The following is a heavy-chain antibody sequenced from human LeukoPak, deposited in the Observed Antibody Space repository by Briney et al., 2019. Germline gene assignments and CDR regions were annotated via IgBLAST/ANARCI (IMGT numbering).Heavy chain of an antibody. J-gene: IGHJ3*01. Sequence: NPSETLSLTCTVSGGSISSSSYYWGWIRQPPGKGLEWIGSIYYIGSTNYNPSLKSRVTMSTDTSKNQFSLRLTSVTAADTAVYYCARDGGVVIPTAPAVFDVWGQGTMVTVSS. CDR2: IYYIGST. CDR1: GGSISSSSYY. CDR3: ARDGGVVIPTAPAVFDV. D-gene: IGHD2-2*01. V-gene: IGHV4-39*07.